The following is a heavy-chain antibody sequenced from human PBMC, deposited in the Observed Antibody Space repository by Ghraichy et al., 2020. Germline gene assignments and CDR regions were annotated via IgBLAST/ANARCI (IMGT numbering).Heavy chain of an antibody. CDR1: GGSLGGYF. CDR3: ARAAVGAIPFDY. D-gene: IGHD1-26*01. Sequence: SQTLSLTCAVYGGSLGGYFWSWIRQPPGRGLEWIWEINDSGNTKYHPSLESRVTISVDTSDNQFSLKLNSVSAADTAVYFCARAAVGAIPFDYWGQGTLVIVSS. J-gene: IGHJ4*02. V-gene: IGHV4-34*01. CDR2: INDSGNT.